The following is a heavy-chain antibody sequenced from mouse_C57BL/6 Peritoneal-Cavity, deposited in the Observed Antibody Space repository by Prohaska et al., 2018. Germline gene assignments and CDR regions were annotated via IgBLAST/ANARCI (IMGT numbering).Heavy chain of an antibody. V-gene: IGHV1-55*01. D-gene: IGHD1-1*01. CDR3: AREDPYGSSLYWYFDV. Sequence: QVQLQQPGAELVKPGASVKMSCKASGYTFTSYWITWVKQRPGQGLEWIGDIYPGSGSTNYNEKFKSKATLTVDTSSSTAYMQLSSLTSEDSAVYYCAREDPYGSSLYWYFDVWGIGTTVTVSS. CDR2: IYPGSGST. J-gene: IGHJ1*03. CDR1: GYTFTSYW.